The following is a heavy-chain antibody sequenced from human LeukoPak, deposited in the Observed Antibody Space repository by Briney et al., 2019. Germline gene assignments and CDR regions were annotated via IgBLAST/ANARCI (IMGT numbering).Heavy chain of an antibody. Sequence: GGSLRLSCTATRLTFSRYAMTWVRQAPGKGLEWVSGISGSGGSIDYADSVKGRFTIDRDNSKNTLHLQMNSLRDEDMAVYYCARVGSSISRHWFDPWGQGTLVTVSS. CDR1: RLTFSRYA. J-gene: IGHJ5*02. CDR2: ISGSGGSI. V-gene: IGHV3-23*01. D-gene: IGHD6-13*01. CDR3: ARVGSSISRHWFDP.